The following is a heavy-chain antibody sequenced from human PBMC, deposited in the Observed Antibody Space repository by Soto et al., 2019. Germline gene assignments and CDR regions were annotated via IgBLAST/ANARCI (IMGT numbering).Heavy chain of an antibody. D-gene: IGHD2-2*02. CDR2: IYSGGST. J-gene: IGHJ4*02. CDR1: GFTVSSNY. Sequence: GGSLRLSCAASGFTVSSNYMSWVRQAPGKGLEWVSVIYSGGSTYYADSVKGRFTISRDNSKNTLYLQMNSLRAEDTAVYYCARVYGALYYFDYWGQGTLVTAPQ. CDR3: ARVYGALYYFDY. V-gene: IGHV3-66*01.